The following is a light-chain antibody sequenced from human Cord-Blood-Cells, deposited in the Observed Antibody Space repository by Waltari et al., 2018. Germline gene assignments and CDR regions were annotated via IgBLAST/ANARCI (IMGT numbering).Light chain of an antibody. CDR3: SSYTSSSTLV. CDR1: TSDVGGYNY. CDR2: DVS. Sequence: QSALTQPASVSGSPGQSITISCTGTTSDVGGYNYVSWYQQHPGKAPKLMIHDVSNRPSVVSNRFSGSKSGNTASLTISGLQAEDEADYYCSSYTSSSTLVFGGGTKLTVL. J-gene: IGLJ3*02. V-gene: IGLV2-14*03.